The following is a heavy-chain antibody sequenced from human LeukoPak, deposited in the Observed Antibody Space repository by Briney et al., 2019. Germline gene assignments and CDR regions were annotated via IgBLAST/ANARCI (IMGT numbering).Heavy chain of an antibody. Sequence: GGSLRLSCAASGFTVSTNYMSWVRQAPGKGLEWVSVIYSDGSTYYADSVKGRFTISRDNSKNTLYLQMNSLRAEDTAVYYCSKDSVGVAGPDYWGQGTLVTVSS. D-gene: IGHD6-19*01. V-gene: IGHV3-53*01. J-gene: IGHJ4*02. CDR1: GFTVSTNY. CDR3: SKDSVGVAGPDY. CDR2: IYSDGST.